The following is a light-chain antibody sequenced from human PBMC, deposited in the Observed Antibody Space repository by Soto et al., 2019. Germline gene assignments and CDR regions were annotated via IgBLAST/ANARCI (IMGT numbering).Light chain of an antibody. V-gene: IGKV1-5*03. CDR3: QQYSGYSLT. CDR1: QSINIW. Sequence: DIQMTQSPSTLSASVGDRVTITCRASQSINIWLAWYQQKPGKAPKLLIYKASTLQSGVPARFSGSGSGTEFTLTISSLQPDDFATYHCQQYSGYSLTFGGGTKVEIK. J-gene: IGKJ4*01. CDR2: KAS.